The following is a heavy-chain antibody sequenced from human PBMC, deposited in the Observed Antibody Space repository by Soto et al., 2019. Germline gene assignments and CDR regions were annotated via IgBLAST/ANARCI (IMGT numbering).Heavy chain of an antibody. D-gene: IGHD6-13*01. CDR3: ATVFYSSSWDSYYYGMDV. J-gene: IGHJ6*02. Sequence: ASVKVSCKVSGYTLTELSMHWVRQAPGKGLEWMGGFDPEDGETIYAQKFQGRVTMTEDTSTDTAYMELSSLRSEDTAVYYCATVFYSSSWDSYYYGMDVWGQGTTVTVSS. V-gene: IGHV1-24*01. CDR1: GYTLTELS. CDR2: FDPEDGET.